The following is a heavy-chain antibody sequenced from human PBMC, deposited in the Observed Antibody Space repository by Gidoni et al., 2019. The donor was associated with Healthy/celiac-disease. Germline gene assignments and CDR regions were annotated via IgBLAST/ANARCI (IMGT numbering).Heavy chain of an antibody. J-gene: IGHJ6*03. CDR3: AKPRGGRYYYYYMDV. CDR2: ISYDGSKK. D-gene: IGHD3-16*01. V-gene: IGHV3-30*18. CDR1: GFTFSSYG. Sequence: QVQLVESGGGVVQPGRSLRLSCAASGFTFSSYGMHWVRQAPGKGLEWVAVISYDGSKKYYADAVKGRFTISRDKSKNTMYLQMNSLRAEDTAVYYGAKPRGGRYYYYYMDVWGKGTTVTVSS.